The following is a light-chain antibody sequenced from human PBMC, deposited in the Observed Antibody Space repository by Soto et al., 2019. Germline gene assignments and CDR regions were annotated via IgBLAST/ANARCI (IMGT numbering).Light chain of an antibody. CDR2: TND. J-gene: IGLJ2*01. CDR1: ASNIGSFT. V-gene: IGLV1-44*01. CDR3: AVWDDSLRGPV. Sequence: QSVLTQPPSMSGTPGQRVTISCSGSASNIGSFTVTWYQQLPGTAPKLLIYTNDQRPSGVPARFSGSKSGASASLAISGLQSEDGGEYYCAVWDDSLRGPVFGGGTKLTVL.